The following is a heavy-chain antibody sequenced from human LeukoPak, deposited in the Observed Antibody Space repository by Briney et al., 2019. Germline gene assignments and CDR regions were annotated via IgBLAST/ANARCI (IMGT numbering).Heavy chain of an antibody. CDR3: ARTAGGSGRWGDNWFDP. CDR2: INLNNGGT. V-gene: IGHV1-2*02. J-gene: IGHJ5*02. CDR1: GYTFTGSY. D-gene: IGHD3-10*01. Sequence: GASVKVSCKASGYTFTGSYMHWVRQAPGQGLEWVGWINLNNGGTNHAQKVQGRVTMTSDTSISTAYMELSSLRFDDTAVYYCARTAGGSGRWGDNWFDPWGQGTLVTVSS.